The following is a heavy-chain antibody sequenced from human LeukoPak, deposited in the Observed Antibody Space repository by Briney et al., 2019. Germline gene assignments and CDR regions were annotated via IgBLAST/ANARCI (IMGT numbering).Heavy chain of an antibody. V-gene: IGHV3-48*03. Sequence: GGSLRLSCAASGFTFSSYEMNWVRQAPGKGVEWVSYISSSGSTIYYADSVKGRFTISRDNAKNSLYLQMNSLRAEDTAVYYCARGGDGYSTFDYWGQGTLVTVSS. D-gene: IGHD5-24*01. CDR1: GFTFSSYE. CDR2: ISSSGSTI. J-gene: IGHJ4*02. CDR3: ARGGDGYSTFDY.